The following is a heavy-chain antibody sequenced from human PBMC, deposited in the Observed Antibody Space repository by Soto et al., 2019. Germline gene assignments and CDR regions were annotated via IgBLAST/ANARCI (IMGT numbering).Heavy chain of an antibody. CDR1: GGSISSYY. CDR3: ARGLLWFGELVNHFDY. D-gene: IGHD3-10*01. J-gene: IGHJ4*02. V-gene: IGHV4-59*01. CDR2: IYYSGST. Sequence: QVQLQESGPGLVKPSETLSLTCTVSGGSISSYYWSWIRQPPGKGLEWIGYIYYSGSTNYNPSLKSRVTISVDTSKNQFSLRLRSVTAADTAVYYWARGLLWFGELVNHFDYWGQGTLVTVSS.